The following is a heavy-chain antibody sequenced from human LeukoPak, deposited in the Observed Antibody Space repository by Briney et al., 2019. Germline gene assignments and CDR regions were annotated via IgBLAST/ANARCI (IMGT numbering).Heavy chain of an antibody. CDR2: ISGSGGST. CDR3: TKGTIWLPFDY. J-gene: IGHJ4*02. Sequence: PGGSLRLSCAAPGFTFSNYAMSWARQAPGKGLEWVSAISGSGGSTYYADSVKGPFTISRDNSKNTLYLQMNSLRAEDTAVYYCTKGTIWLPFDYWGQGTLVTVSS. V-gene: IGHV3-23*01. CDR1: GFTFSNYA. D-gene: IGHD5-18*01.